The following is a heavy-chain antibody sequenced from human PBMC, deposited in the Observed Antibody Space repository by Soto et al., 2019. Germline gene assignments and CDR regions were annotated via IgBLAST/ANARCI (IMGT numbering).Heavy chain of an antibody. J-gene: IGHJ6*02. CDR3: AKDRHSSGAYYYYYGMDV. Sequence: GSLRLSCAASGFTFSSYGMSWIRQAPGKGLEWVSAIGGSGDSTYYANSVKGRFTISRDNSKNTLYLQMNGLRADDTAVYYCAKDRHSSGAYYYYYGMDVWGQGTTVTVSS. CDR2: IGGSGDST. CDR1: GFTFSSYG. D-gene: IGHD3-22*01. V-gene: IGHV3-23*01.